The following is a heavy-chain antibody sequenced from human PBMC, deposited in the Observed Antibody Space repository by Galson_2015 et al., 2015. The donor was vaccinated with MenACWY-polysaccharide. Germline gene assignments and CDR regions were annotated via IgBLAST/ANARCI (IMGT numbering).Heavy chain of an antibody. D-gene: IGHD4-11*01. J-gene: IGHJ4*02. CDR2: ISEDGSKT. Sequence: SLRLSCAASGFNFRSHRMAWVRQAPGRGLEWVATISEDGSKTYYVDSVKGRFTISRDNAENSVFLQMNGLRDEDTALYYCARDPDTGSKVDYWGQGTLVTVSS. CDR3: ARDPDTGSKVDY. CDR1: GFNFRSHR. V-gene: IGHV3-7*01.